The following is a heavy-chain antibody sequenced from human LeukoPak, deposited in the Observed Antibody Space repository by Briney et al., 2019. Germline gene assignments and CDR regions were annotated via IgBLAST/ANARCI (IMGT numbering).Heavy chain of an antibody. CDR1: GFAFNFYA. CDR3: AKPISGGLAVSADCCDP. V-gene: IGHV3-23*01. CDR2: INANGINT. Sequence: GGSLRLSCAASGFAFNFYAMSWVRQAPGKGLQWVSTINANGINTSYADSVRGRYTISRDNSKDTLYLQLNSLRAEDTAIYFCAKPISGGLAVSADCCDPWGQGTLVIVSS. J-gene: IGHJ5*02. D-gene: IGHD6-19*01.